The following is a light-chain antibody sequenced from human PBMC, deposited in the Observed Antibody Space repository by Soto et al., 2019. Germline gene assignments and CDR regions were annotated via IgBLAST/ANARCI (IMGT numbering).Light chain of an antibody. V-gene: IGKV3-20*01. CDR3: QQYGRPSRT. CDR2: GAS. J-gene: IGKJ1*01. CDR1: QSVSSY. Sequence: EIVLTQSPGTLSLSPGERATLSCRASQSVSSYLAWYQQKPGQAPRLLIYGASSRATGIPDRFSGSGSGTDFILTISRLEHEDFAVYYCQQYGRPSRTFGQGTKVEIK.